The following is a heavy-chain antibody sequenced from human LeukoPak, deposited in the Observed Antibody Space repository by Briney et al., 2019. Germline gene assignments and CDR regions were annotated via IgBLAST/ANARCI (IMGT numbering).Heavy chain of an antibody. V-gene: IGHV4-59*01. CDR1: GGSISSYY. CDR2: IYYSGST. D-gene: IGHD3-16*02. J-gene: IGHJ3*02. CDR3: ARSGSLYDYVWGSYRPPDAFDI. Sequence: PSETLSLTCTVSGGSISSYYWSWIRQPPGKGLEWIGYIYYSGSTNYNPSLKSRVTISVDTSKNQFSLKLSSVTAADTAVYYCARSGSLYDYVWGSYRPPDAFDIWGQGTMVTVSS.